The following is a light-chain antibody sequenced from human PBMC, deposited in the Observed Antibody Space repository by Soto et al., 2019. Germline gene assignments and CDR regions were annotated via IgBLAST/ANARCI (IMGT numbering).Light chain of an antibody. CDR2: AAS. CDR1: QDISDY. V-gene: IGKV1-39*01. CDR3: QQSFSNPWT. J-gene: IGKJ1*01. Sequence: IQRTQSPSPLSASVGDRVTITCRASQDISDYVAWYQQRPGKAPKLLSYAASSLESGVPSRFSGSGAGTDFTRTISSLQPEDFATYDCQQSFSNPWTFGQGTKVEIK.